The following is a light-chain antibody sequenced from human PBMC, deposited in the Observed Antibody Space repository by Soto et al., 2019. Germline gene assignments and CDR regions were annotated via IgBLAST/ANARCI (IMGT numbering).Light chain of an antibody. CDR1: QGISSY. J-gene: IGKJ3*01. CDR3: QQLNSYPL. V-gene: IGKV1-9*01. Sequence: DIQLTQSPSILSASVGDRVTITSRASQGISSYLAWYQQKPGKAPKLLIYAASTLQSGVPSRFSGSGSGTEFTLTISSLQPEDFATYYCQQLNSYPLFGPGTKVDIK. CDR2: AAS.